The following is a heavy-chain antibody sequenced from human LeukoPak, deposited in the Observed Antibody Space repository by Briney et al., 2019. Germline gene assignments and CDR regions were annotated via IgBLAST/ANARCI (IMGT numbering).Heavy chain of an antibody. CDR2: INTSGGST. CDR1: GFTFSNYA. Sequence: PGGSLRLSCAASGFTFSNYAMNWVRQAPGKGLEWVSGINTSGGSTYYPDSVKGRFTISRDNAKNSLYLQMNSLRAEDTAVYYCARESSSSVPDYWGQGTLVTVSS. V-gene: IGHV3-21*01. CDR3: ARESSSSVPDY. J-gene: IGHJ4*02. D-gene: IGHD6-6*01.